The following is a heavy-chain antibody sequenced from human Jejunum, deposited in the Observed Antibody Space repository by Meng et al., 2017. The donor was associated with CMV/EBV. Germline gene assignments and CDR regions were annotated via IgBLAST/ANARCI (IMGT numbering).Heavy chain of an antibody. V-gene: IGHV3-48*03. Sequence: CGASGFTLSAFEMNWVRQAPGKGLEWVSYISSSGSTIYYADSVKGRFTISRDNAKNSLYLQMNSLRAEDTAVYYCARDNKELLFDYWGQGTLVTVSS. CDR3: ARDNKELLFDY. CDR2: ISSSGSTI. D-gene: IGHD1-7*01. J-gene: IGHJ4*02. CDR1: GFTLSAFE.